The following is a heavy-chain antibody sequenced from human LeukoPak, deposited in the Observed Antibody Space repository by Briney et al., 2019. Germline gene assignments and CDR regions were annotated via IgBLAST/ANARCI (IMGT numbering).Heavy chain of an antibody. Sequence: KPSETLSLTCIVSGGSISGYYWSWIRQPPGKGLEWIGYIYYSGSTNYNPSLKSRVTISVDTSKNQFSLKLSSVTAADTAVYYCARGDVIAVAGTEVFDYWGQGTLVTVSS. D-gene: IGHD6-19*01. CDR3: ARGDVIAVAGTEVFDY. J-gene: IGHJ4*02. V-gene: IGHV4-59*01. CDR2: IYYSGST. CDR1: GGSISGYY.